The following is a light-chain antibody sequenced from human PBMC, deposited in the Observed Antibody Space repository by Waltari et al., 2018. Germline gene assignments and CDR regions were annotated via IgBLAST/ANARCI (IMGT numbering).Light chain of an antibody. J-gene: IGKJ2*01. CDR2: GAS. CDR1: QSVSSSY. CDR3: QQYGSSPYT. V-gene: IGKV3-20*01. Sequence: DIVLTQSPGTLSLSTGERATLACRARQSVSSSYLAWYQQTPGQAPRLLIYGASSRATGIPDRFSGSGSGTDFTITISRLEPEDFAVYYCQQYGSSPYTFGQGTKLEI.